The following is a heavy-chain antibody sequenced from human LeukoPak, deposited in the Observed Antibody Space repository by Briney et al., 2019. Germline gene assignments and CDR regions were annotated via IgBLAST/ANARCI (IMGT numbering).Heavy chain of an antibody. Sequence: SETLSLTCAVSGYSITNDYYWGCIRQPPGKGLEWIGNTHHSGSSYYNPSLKSRVTMSVDTFKNQFSLNLSSVTAADTAVYYCVRLGDNLSFDYWGQGTLVTVSS. CDR2: THHSGSS. J-gene: IGHJ4*02. V-gene: IGHV4-38-2*01. CDR1: GYSITNDYY. D-gene: IGHD4/OR15-4a*01. CDR3: VRLGDNLSFDY.